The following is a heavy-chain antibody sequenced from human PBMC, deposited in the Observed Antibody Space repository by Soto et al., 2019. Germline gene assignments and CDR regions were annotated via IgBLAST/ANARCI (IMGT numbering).Heavy chain of an antibody. J-gene: IGHJ4*02. V-gene: IGHV5-51*01. Sequence: GESLKISCQVSGYTFTIYCIWWRRHTPGNGLECMGIIYPSDSDTRYSPSFQGQVTISADQSINTAYLQWDSLKASDTAIYYCARPANTVADHFDLWGQGTPVTV. CDR2: IYPSDSDT. CDR3: ARPANTVADHFDL. D-gene: IGHD4-17*01. CDR1: GYTFTIYC.